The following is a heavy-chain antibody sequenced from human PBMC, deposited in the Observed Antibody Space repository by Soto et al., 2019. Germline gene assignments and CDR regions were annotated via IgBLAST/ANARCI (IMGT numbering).Heavy chain of an antibody. CDR2: IFHSGSN. V-gene: IGHV4-39*01. J-gene: IGHJ4*02. D-gene: IGHD6-13*01. Sequence: QLQLQESGPGLVNPAETLSLTCTVSGGSIISNSYYWGWIRQPPGKGLECIGSIFHSGSNYYNPSIKSRVTMSVDASNNQFSLRLASVTAADTAVYYCARHFYYTSSWYLSRVDYWGQGPQVTVSS. CDR3: ARHFYYTSSWYLSRVDY. CDR1: GGSIISNSYY.